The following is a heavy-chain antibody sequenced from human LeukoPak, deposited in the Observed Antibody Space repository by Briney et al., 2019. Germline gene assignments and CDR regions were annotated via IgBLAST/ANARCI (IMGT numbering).Heavy chain of an antibody. D-gene: IGHD3-9*01. J-gene: IGHJ4*02. Sequence: PGGSLRLSCAASGFTFSSYAMSWVRQAPGKGLEWVSAISGSGGSTYYADSVNGRFTISRDNSKNTLYLQMNSLRAEDTAVYYCAKPTYDILTGYLYYFDYWGQGTLVTVSS. CDR2: ISGSGGST. CDR1: GFTFSSYA. CDR3: AKPTYDILTGYLYYFDY. V-gene: IGHV3-23*01.